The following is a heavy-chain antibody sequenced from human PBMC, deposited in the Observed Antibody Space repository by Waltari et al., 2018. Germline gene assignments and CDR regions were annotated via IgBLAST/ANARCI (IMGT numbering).Heavy chain of an antibody. CDR3: AKAGGSFWSGSRSGDAFDI. Sequence: QLQLQESGPGLVKPSETLSLTCTVSGGSISSSSYYWGWIRQPPGKGLEWIGSIYYSGSTYYNPSLKSRVTISVDTSKNQFSLKLSSVTAEDTALYYCAKAGGSFWSGSRSGDAFDIWGQGTMVTVSS. V-gene: IGHV4-39*07. D-gene: IGHD3-3*01. CDR2: IYYSGST. CDR1: GGSISSSSYY. J-gene: IGHJ3*02.